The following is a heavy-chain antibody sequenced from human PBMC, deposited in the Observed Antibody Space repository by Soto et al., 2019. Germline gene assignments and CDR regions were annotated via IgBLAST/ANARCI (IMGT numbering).Heavy chain of an antibody. V-gene: IGHV3-23*01. J-gene: IGHJ6*02. CDR2: ISGSGGST. CDR3: AKDGRGGGYCSGGSCYGLMYGRGMDV. Sequence: EVQLLESGGGLVQPGGSLRLSCAASGFTFSSYAMSWVRQAPGKGLEWVSAISGSGGSTYYADSVKGRFTISRDNSKNTLYLQMNSLRAEDTAVYYCAKDGRGGGYCSGGSCYGLMYGRGMDVWGQGTTVTVSS. CDR1: GFTFSSYA. D-gene: IGHD2-15*01.